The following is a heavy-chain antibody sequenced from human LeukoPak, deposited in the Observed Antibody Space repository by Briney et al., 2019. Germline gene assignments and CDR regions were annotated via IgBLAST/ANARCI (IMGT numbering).Heavy chain of an antibody. CDR2: VAYDGSNE. D-gene: IGHD3-3*01. CDR3: ARPSGSVTIFGVVDYFDY. V-gene: IGHV3-30*04. J-gene: IGHJ4*02. CDR1: GFTFSSYG. Sequence: GGSLRLSCQVSGFTFSSYGMNWVRQAPGKGLDWVASVAYDGSNENYAESVKGRFPISRDNSKNMLYLQMNSLRAEDTAVYFRARPSGSVTIFGVVDYFDYWGPGTLVTVSS.